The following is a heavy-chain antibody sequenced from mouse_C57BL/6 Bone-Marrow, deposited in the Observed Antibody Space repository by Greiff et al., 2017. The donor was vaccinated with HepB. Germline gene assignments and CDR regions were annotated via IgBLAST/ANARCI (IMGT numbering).Heavy chain of an antibody. CDR2: IYPGSGST. V-gene: IGHV1-55*01. CDR3: ARWVITTAKDYWYFDV. J-gene: IGHJ1*03. CDR1: GYTFTSYW. D-gene: IGHD1-1*01. Sequence: QVQLQQPGAELVKPGASVKMSCKASGYTFTSYWITWVKQRPGQGLEWIGDIYPGSGSTNYNEKFKSKATLTVDTSSSTAYMQLSSLTSEDSAVYYCARWVITTAKDYWYFDVWGTGTTVTVSS.